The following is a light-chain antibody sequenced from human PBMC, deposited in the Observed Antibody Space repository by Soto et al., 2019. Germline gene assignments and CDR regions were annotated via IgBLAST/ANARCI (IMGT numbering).Light chain of an antibody. CDR3: QQYGSSPGT. CDR1: QSVSNSF. CDR2: GAS. V-gene: IGKV3-20*01. Sequence: IVLTQSPGTLSLSPGERATLSCSASQSVSNSFLAWYQQTPGQPPRLIIYGASSGATGIPDRFSGSGAGTDFTLTISRLEPEDVAVYYCQQYGSSPGTFGQGTKVDIK. J-gene: IGKJ1*01.